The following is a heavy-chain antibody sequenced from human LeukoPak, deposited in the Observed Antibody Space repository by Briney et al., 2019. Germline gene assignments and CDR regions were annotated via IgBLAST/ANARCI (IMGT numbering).Heavy chain of an antibody. V-gene: IGHV3-9*03. D-gene: IGHD1-7*01. J-gene: IGHJ5*02. CDR1: GFIFDDYA. Sequence: PGGSLRLSCAASGFIFDDYAMTGARQAQGKGLGWASGISWNSGSIGYADSVKGRFTISRDNAKNSLYLQMNSLRAEDMALYYCAKGLNWNWEYNWFDPWGQGTLVTVSS. CDR3: AKGLNWNWEYNWFDP. CDR2: ISWNSGSI.